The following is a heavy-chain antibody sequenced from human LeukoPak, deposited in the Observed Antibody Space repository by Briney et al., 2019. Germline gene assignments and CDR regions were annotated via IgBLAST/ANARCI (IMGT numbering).Heavy chain of an antibody. Sequence: GRSLRLSCAPSGFTFSKYWMDWDRQVPGDGRVWGSLINGDWNTTTYPAFVKRRFTISRANAKHPLSLQVTSLTADDTAVYYCATGNYYDSSGYYTFGYWGQGTLVTVSS. D-gene: IGHD3-22*01. V-gene: IGHV3-74*01. CDR1: GFTFSKYW. CDR3: ATGNYYDSSGYYTFGY. CDR2: INGDWNTT. J-gene: IGHJ1*01.